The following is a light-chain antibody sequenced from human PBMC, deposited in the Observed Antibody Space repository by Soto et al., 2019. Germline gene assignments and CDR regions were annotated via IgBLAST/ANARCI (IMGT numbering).Light chain of an antibody. CDR3: CSYAGSYTFV. V-gene: IGLV2-11*01. Sequence: QSVLTPPRSVSGSPGQSVTISCTGTASDVGGYSYVSWYQQHPGKVPKLIIYDVSKWPSGVPDRFSGSKSGNTASLTISGLQAEDEGDYYCCSYAGSYTFVFGTGTKLTVL. J-gene: IGLJ1*01. CDR1: ASDVGGYSY. CDR2: DVS.